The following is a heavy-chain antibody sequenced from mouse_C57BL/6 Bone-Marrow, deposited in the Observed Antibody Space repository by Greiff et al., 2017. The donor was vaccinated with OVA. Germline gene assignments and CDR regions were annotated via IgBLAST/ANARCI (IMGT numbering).Heavy chain of an antibody. V-gene: IGHV5-4*01. J-gene: IGHJ3*01. CDR3: ARDYLLLIAY. Sequence: EVHLVESGGGLVKPGGSLKLSCAASGFTFSSYAMSWVRQTPEKRLEWVATISDGGSYTYYPDNVKGRFTISRDNAKNNLYLQMSHLKSEDTAMYYCARDYLLLIAYWGQGTLVTVSA. CDR1: GFTFSSYA. D-gene: IGHD2-10*01. CDR2: ISDGGSYT.